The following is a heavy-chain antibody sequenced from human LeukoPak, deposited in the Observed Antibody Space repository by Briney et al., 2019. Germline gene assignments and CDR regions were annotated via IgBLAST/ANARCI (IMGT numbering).Heavy chain of an antibody. Sequence: PGGSLRLSCAASGFTFSSYSMNWVRQAPGKGLEWVSSISSSSSYIYYADSVKGRFTIYRDNSKNTLYLQMNSLRAEDSAVYYCAKDYDILTGYSIGYYFDYWGQGTLVTVSS. CDR1: GFTFSSYS. J-gene: IGHJ4*02. CDR2: ISSSSSYI. D-gene: IGHD3-9*01. V-gene: IGHV3-21*01. CDR3: AKDYDILTGYSIGYYFDY.